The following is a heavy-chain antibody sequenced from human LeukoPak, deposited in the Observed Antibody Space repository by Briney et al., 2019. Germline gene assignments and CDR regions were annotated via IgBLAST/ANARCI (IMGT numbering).Heavy chain of an antibody. CDR1: GGSVNSGTHS. CDR2: IYYSGNT. Sequence: SQTLSLTCAVSGGSVNSGTHSWSWIRQPPGKGLEYIGYIYYSGNTYYNPSLKSRVTMSVDTSKNQFSLKVSSVTAADTAVYYCARVFDSGSQAYFYYMDVWGKGTTVTIFS. CDR3: ARVFDSGSQAYFYYMDV. D-gene: IGHD3-10*01. J-gene: IGHJ6*03. V-gene: IGHV4-61*01.